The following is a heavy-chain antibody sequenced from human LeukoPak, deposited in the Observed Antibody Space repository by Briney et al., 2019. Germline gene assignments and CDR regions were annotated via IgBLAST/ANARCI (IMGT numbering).Heavy chain of an antibody. CDR1: GGSISSSSYY. V-gene: IGHV4-39*01. J-gene: IGHJ6*03. CDR3: ARVGVGGPYYYMDV. CDR2: IYHSGST. Sequence: PSETLSLTCTVPGGSISSSSYYWGWIRQAPGKGLEWIGSIYHSGSTHYNPSLKSRVTISVDTSKNQLSLNLSSVTAADTAVYYCARVGVGGPYYYMDVWGKGTTVTVSS. D-gene: IGHD1-26*01.